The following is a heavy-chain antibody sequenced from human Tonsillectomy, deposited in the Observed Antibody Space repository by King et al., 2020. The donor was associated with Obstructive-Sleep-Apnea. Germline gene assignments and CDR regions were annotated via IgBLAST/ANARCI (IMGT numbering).Heavy chain of an antibody. CDR3: ARDLVTAASSD. CDR2: ISGYNGNT. CDR1: GYTFTSYG. Sequence: VQLVQSGAEVKKPGASVKVSCKASGYTFTSYGISWGRQAPGQGLEGMGWISGYNGNTHYAQKFQGRVTMTIDTSTTTVYMELSSLRSDDTAVYYCARDLVTAASSDWGQGTLVTVSS. J-gene: IGHJ4*02. D-gene: IGHD6-13*01. V-gene: IGHV1-18*01.